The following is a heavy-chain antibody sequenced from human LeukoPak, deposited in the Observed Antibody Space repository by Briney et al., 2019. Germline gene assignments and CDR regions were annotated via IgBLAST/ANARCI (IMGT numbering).Heavy chain of an antibody. CDR1: GLKGNSID. Sequence: AYGLKGNSIDIGGGRQATSKRLEWVAVISYDGSKKFYADSVKGRFTISRGNSKNTLYLQMNSLRAEDTAVYSCARDRVPPASGVFTYYMDVWGKGTTVIVSS. CDR2: ISYDGSKK. J-gene: IGHJ6*03. CDR3: ARDRVPPASGVFTYYMDV. D-gene: IGHD3-10*01. V-gene: IGHV3-30*01.